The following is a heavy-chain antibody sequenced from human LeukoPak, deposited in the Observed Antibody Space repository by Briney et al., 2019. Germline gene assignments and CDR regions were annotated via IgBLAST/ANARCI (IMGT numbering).Heavy chain of an antibody. CDR3: TRDRGAYNLYDY. D-gene: IGHD1-1*01. V-gene: IGHV3-49*03. CDR2: IRSTAFGGTT. J-gene: IGHJ4*02. Sequence: GGSLRLSCAASGFTFGDYGLNWFRQAPGKGLEWVGFIRSTAFGGTTQYAASVKGRFTISRDDSKAIAYLQMNSLKTEDTAVYHCTRDRGAYNLYDYWGQGTLVTVSS. CDR1: GFTFGDYG.